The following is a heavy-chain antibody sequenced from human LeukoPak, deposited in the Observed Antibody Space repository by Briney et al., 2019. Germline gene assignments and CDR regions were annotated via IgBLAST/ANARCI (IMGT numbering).Heavy chain of an antibody. Sequence: ASVKVSCKASGYTFTSYGISWVRQAPGQGLEWMGWISAYSGNTNYAQKLQGRVTMTTDTSTSTAYMELRSLRSDDTAVYYCARDLSPYYYDSSGYTPFDYWGQGTLVTVSS. V-gene: IGHV1-18*01. D-gene: IGHD3-22*01. CDR3: ARDLSPYYYDSSGYTPFDY. CDR1: GYTFTSYG. J-gene: IGHJ4*02. CDR2: ISAYSGNT.